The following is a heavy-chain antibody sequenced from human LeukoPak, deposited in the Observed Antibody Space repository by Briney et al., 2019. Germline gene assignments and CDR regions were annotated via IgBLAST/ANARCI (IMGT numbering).Heavy chain of an antibody. D-gene: IGHD3-10*01. J-gene: IGHJ4*02. CDR1: GFTFSNYS. V-gene: IGHV3-21*01. CDR3: ARGTLYYGSESYDY. CDR2: ISTTTSY. Sequence: SPGGSLRLSCATSGFTFSNYSLNWVRQAPGKGLEWVSSISTTTSYYADSVKGRFTISRDNAKKSLYLQMKSLRAEDTAVYYCARGTLYYGSESYDYWGQGTLVAVSS.